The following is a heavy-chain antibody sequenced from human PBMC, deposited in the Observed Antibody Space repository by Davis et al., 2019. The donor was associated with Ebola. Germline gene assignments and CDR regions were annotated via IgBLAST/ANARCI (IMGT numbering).Heavy chain of an antibody. J-gene: IGHJ6*02. D-gene: IGHD3-3*01. CDR2: INSDGSST. Sequence: GESLKISCAASGFTFSSYWMHWVRQAPGKGLVWVSCINSDGSSTSYADSVKGRFTISRDNAKNTLYLQMNSLRAEDTAVYYCARDRGGIFGVVTLYYYGMDVWGQGTTVTVSS. CDR3: ARDRGGIFGVVTLYYYGMDV. CDR1: GFTFSSYW. V-gene: IGHV3-74*01.